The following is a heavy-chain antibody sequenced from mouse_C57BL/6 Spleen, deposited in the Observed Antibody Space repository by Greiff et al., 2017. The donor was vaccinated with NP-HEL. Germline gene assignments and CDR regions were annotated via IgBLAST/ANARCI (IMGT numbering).Heavy chain of an antibody. Sequence: QVQLKQPGAELVMPGASVKLSCKASGYTFTSYWMHWVKQRPGQGLEWIGEIDPSDSYTNYNQKFKGKSTLTVDKSSSTAYMQLSSLTSEDSAVYYCARTPDSSGLFDYWGQGTTLTVSS. CDR3: ARTPDSSGLFDY. CDR1: GYTFTSYW. V-gene: IGHV1-69*01. CDR2: IDPSDSYT. D-gene: IGHD3-2*02. J-gene: IGHJ2*01.